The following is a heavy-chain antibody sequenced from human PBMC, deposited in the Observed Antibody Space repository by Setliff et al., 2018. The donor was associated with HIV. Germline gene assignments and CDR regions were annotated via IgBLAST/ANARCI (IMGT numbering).Heavy chain of an antibody. V-gene: IGHV1-3*01. J-gene: IGHJ3*02. CDR3: ARVRYSSAWTIIDDAFDI. Sequence: VASVKVSCKAPGYTFTSYAMHWVRQAPGQRLEWMGWINAGNGKTKYSQKLQGRVTITRDTSASTVHMELSSLRSEDTAVYYCARVRYSSAWTIIDDAFDIWGQGTTVTVSS. CDR2: INAGNGKT. CDR1: GYTFTSYA. D-gene: IGHD6-19*01.